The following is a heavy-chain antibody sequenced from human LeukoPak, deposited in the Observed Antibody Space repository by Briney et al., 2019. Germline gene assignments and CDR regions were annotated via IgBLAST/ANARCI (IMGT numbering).Heavy chain of an antibody. CDR1: GFTFSDYY. V-gene: IGHV3-74*01. J-gene: IGHJ4*02. D-gene: IGHD6-19*01. Sequence: GGSLRLSCAASGFTFSDYYMSWIRQAPGKGLVWVSRINGDGSSTTYADSVEGRFIISRDNPKNTLYLQMNSLRAEDTAVYFCARDIAVAGNYFDYWGQGTLVNVSS. CDR2: INGDGSST. CDR3: ARDIAVAGNYFDY.